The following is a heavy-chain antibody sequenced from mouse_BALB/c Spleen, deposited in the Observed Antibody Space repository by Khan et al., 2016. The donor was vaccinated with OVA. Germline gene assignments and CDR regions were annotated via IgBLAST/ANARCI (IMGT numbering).Heavy chain of an antibody. CDR2: IDPFNGGV. V-gene: IGHV1S135*01. CDR3: VRWTFDY. J-gene: IGHJ3*01. CDR1: DYSFTTYY. Sequence: EVQLQESGPELMKPGASLNISCKASDYSFTTYYIHWVKQSHGKSLEWIGYIDPFNGGVDYNRKFKDKVTLTVDKSSNTAYMHLSSLTSEDSSVYYCVRWTFDYWGQGTLVTVSA.